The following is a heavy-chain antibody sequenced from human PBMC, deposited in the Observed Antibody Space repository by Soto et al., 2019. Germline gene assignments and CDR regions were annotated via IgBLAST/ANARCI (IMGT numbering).Heavy chain of an antibody. CDR1: GFTFSNAW. CDR3: AINSGSMYDSSGPDAFDI. J-gene: IGHJ3*02. D-gene: IGHD3-22*01. V-gene: IGHV3-15*07. CDR2: IKSKTDGGTT. Sequence: GGSLRLSCAASGFTFSNAWMNWVRQAPGRGLEWVGRIKSKTDGGTTDYAAPVKGRFTISRDDSKNTLYLQMNSLKTEDTAVYYCAINSGSMYDSSGPDAFDIWGQGTMVTVS.